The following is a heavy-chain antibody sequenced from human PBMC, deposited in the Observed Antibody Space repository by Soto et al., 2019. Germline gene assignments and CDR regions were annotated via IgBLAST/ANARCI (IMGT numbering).Heavy chain of an antibody. CDR2: ISGSGGST. Sequence: GGSLRLSCAASGFTFSSYAMSWVRQAPGKGLEWVSAISGSGGSTYYADSVKGRFTISRDNSKNTLYLQMNSLRAEDTAVYYCAKDSGIAESYYYYGMDVWGQGTTVTVSS. D-gene: IGHD6-13*01. V-gene: IGHV3-23*01. CDR1: GFTFSSYA. CDR3: AKDSGIAESYYYYGMDV. J-gene: IGHJ6*02.